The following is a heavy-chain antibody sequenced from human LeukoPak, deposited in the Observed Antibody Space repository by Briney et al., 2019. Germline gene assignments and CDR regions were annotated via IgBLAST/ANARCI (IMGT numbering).Heavy chain of an antibody. V-gene: IGHV1-18*01. D-gene: IGHD3-10*01. CDR1: GYTFTSYG. CDR2: ISAYNGNT. Sequence: ASVKVSCKASGYTFTSYGISWVRQAPGHGLEWMGWISAYNGNTNYAQKLQGRVTMTTDTSTSTAYMELRSLRSDDTAVYYCARDVEYYGSGSYNYWGQGTLVTVSS. CDR3: ARDVEYYGSGSYNY. J-gene: IGHJ4*02.